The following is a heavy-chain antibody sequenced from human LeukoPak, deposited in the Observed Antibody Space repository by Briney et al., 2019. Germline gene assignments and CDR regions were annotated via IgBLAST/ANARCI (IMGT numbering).Heavy chain of an antibody. Sequence: GGSLRLSCAASGFTFSSYAMSWVRQAPGKGLEWVSAISGSGGSTYYADSVKGRFTISRDNSKNTLYLQMNSLRAEDTTVYYCARDGNWNRYFDYWGQGTLVTVSS. J-gene: IGHJ4*02. CDR3: ARDGNWNRYFDY. CDR2: ISGSGGST. CDR1: GFTFSSYA. D-gene: IGHD1-20*01. V-gene: IGHV3-23*01.